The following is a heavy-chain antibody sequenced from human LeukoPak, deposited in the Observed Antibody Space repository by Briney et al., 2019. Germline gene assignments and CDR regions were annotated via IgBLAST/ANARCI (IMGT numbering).Heavy chain of an antibody. CDR3: SRHQFRRYYYESSGSAFDI. D-gene: IGHD3-22*01. CDR2: FYYSGST. J-gene: IGHJ3*02. CDR1: GVSISSYY. Sequence: SETLSLTCTVSGVSISSYYWSWIRQPPGKGLEWIGYFYYSGSTTHNPSLKSRSTILVDTTTNHSSLMLMPVPTADTTALYCSRHQFRRYYYESSGSAFDIWGQGTMVSVSS. V-gene: IGHV4-59*08.